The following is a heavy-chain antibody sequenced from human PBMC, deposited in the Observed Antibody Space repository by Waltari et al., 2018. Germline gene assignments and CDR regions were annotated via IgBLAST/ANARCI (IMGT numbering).Heavy chain of an antibody. D-gene: IGHD4-17*01. CDR1: GGTFSSYA. CDR3: ATTTTTVTTDPIYGMDV. CDR2: IIPIFGTA. V-gene: IGHV1-69*13. Sequence: QVQLVQSGAEVKKPGSSVKVSCKASGGTFSSYAISWVRQAPGQGLEWMGGIIPIFGTANYAQKVQGRVTITADESTSTAYMELSSLRSEDTAVYYCATTTTTVTTDPIYGMDVWGQGTTVTVSS. J-gene: IGHJ6*02.